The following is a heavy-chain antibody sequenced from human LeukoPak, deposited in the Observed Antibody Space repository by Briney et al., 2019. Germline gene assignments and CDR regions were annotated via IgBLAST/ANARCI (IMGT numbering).Heavy chain of an antibody. Sequence: PGGSLRLSCAASGFTFSSYAMSWVRQAPGKGLEWVANIKQDGSEKYHVDSVKGRFTISRDNAKNSLYLQMTSLRAEDTAVYYCAMGDAMDYWGQGTLVTVSS. CDR3: AMGDAMDY. V-gene: IGHV3-7*03. CDR2: IKQDGSEK. J-gene: IGHJ4*02. D-gene: IGHD3-16*01. CDR1: GFTFSSYA.